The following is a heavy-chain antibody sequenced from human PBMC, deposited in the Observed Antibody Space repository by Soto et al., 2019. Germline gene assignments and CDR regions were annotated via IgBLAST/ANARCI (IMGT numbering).Heavy chain of an antibody. CDR1: GYPFTSYA. CDR3: ARVPGCSGGSCYSSLFAY. J-gene: IGHJ4*02. V-gene: IGHV1-3*01. CDR2: INAGNGNT. Sequence: SVKGSCTASGYPFTSYAMHWVRQAPGQRLEWMGWINAGNGNTKYSQKFQGRVTITRDTSASTAYMELSSLRSEDTAVYYCARVPGCSGGSCYSSLFAYWGQGTQVTVS. D-gene: IGHD2-15*01.